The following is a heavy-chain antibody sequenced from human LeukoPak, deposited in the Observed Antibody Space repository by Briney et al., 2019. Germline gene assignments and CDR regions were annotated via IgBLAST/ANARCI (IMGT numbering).Heavy chain of an antibody. CDR3: ARDLTGTTSGWFDP. J-gene: IGHJ5*02. V-gene: IGHV1-2*02. CDR2: INPNSGGT. CDR1: GYIFTGYY. Sequence: GASVKVSCKASGYIFTGYYMHWVRQAPGQGLEWMGWINPNSGGTNYAQKFQGRVTMTRDTSISTAYMELSRLRSDDTAVYYCARDLTGTTSGWFDPWGQGTLVTVSS. D-gene: IGHD1-7*01.